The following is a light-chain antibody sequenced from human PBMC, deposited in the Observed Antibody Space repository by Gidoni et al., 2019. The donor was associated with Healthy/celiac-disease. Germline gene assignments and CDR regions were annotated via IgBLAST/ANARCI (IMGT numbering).Light chain of an antibody. CDR1: QSISSY. CDR3: QQSYSTPWT. CDR2: AAS. J-gene: IGKJ1*01. V-gene: IGKV1-39*01. Sequence: DLQMPQSPSSLSASVGDRVTITCRASQSISSYLNWYQQKPGKAPKLLIYAASSLQSGVPSRFSGSGSGTDFTLTSSSLQPEDFATYYCQQSYSTPWTFGQGTKVEIK.